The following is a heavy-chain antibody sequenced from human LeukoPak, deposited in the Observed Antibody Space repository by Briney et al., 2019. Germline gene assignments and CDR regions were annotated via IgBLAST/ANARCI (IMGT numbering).Heavy chain of an antibody. Sequence: ASVKVSCKASGYTFTSYGISWVRQAPGQGLEWMGWISGYNGNTNFAQKLQDRVTMTTDTSTSTAYMELRSLRSDDTAVYYRARDAPAAGGAFDIWGQGTMVTVSS. CDR3: ARDAPAAGGAFDI. CDR2: ISGYNGNT. V-gene: IGHV1-18*01. D-gene: IGHD2-15*01. J-gene: IGHJ3*02. CDR1: GYTFTSYG.